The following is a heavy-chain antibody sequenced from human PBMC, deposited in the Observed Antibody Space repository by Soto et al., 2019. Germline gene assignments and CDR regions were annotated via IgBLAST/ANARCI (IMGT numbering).Heavy chain of an antibody. J-gene: IGHJ2*01. CDR1: GFTFSSYS. Sequence: PGGSLRLSCAASGFTFSSYSMNWVRQAPGKGLEWVSSISSSSSYIYYADSVKGRFTISRDNAKNSLYLQMNSLRAEDTAVYYCARDYGQWRDLWYLDLWGRGTLVTVSS. D-gene: IGHD6-19*01. V-gene: IGHV3-21*01. CDR3: ARDYGQWRDLWYLDL. CDR2: ISSSSSYI.